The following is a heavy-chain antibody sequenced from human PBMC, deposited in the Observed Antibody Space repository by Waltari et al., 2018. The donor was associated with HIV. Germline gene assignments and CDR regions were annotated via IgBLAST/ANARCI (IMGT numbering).Heavy chain of an antibody. V-gene: IGHV3-23*01. J-gene: IGHJ6*02. CDR1: GFTFSSYA. D-gene: IGHD2-21*01. CDR3: AKGCGSGYYYYGMDV. Sequence: EVQLLESGGGLVQPGGSLRLSCAASGFTFSSYAMSGVRQAPGRGVEWVSAIIGSGGSTYYADSVNGRFTSSGDNSKNTLYLQMNSLRAEDTAVYYCAKGCGSGYYYYGMDVWGQGTTVTVSS. CDR2: IIGSGGST.